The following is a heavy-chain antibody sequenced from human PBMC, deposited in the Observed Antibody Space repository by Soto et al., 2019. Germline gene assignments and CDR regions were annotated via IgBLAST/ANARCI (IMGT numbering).Heavy chain of an antibody. Sequence: SETLSLTCTVSGGSISSSSYYWGWIRHPPGNGLEWIGSIYYSGSTYYNPSLKSRVTISVDTSKNQFSLKLSSVTAADTAVYYCARHRPTPKYYYDSSGYPRHAFDIWGQGTMVTV. J-gene: IGHJ3*02. CDR3: ARHRPTPKYYYDSSGYPRHAFDI. CDR2: IYYSGST. CDR1: GGSISSSSYY. D-gene: IGHD3-22*01. V-gene: IGHV4-39*01.